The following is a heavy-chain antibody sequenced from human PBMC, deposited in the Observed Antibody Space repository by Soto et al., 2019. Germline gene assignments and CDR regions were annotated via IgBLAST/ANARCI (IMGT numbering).Heavy chain of an antibody. CDR2: IYYSGTT. CDR1: GGSIRDYY. CDR3: ARTPTP. J-gene: IGHJ5*02. Sequence: PSETLSLTCIVSGGSIRDYYWGWIRQSPGKGLEWIGYIYYSGTTKYNPSLKSRVTISVDSSKNQFSLKLSSVTAADTAVYYCARTPTPWGQGTLVTVSS. V-gene: IGHV4-59*12.